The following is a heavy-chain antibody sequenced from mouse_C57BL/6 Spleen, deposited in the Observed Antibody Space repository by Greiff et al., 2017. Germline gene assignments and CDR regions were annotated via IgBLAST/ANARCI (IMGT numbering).Heavy chain of an antibody. J-gene: IGHJ3*01. CDR2: IYPGDGDT. D-gene: IGHD1-1*01. Sequence: VQLQQSGASVKISCKASGYAFSSYWMNWVKQRPGKGLEWIGQIYPGDGDTNYTGKFTGKATLTADKSSSTAYMQLSSLTSEDSAVYFCARGGGYYGSSYVGFAYWGQGTLVTVSA. CDR1: GYAFSSYW. V-gene: IGHV1-80*01. CDR3: ARGGGYYGSSYVGFAY.